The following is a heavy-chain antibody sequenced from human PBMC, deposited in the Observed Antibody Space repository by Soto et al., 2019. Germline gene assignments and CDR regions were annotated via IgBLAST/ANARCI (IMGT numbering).Heavy chain of an antibody. CDR3: ASFDGTLVRGGRSSPYEMDV. Sequence: QVLLVQSGPEVKKPGSSVKVSCKASGGTFNNYAINWVRQAPGKGLEWMGGIIPTFGTGNHAQKVQGRVTITADESTTTAYVALNGMRSEDTDIYYCASFDGTLVRGGRSSPYEMDVWGQGTTVIVSS. CDR2: IIPTFGTG. J-gene: IGHJ6*02. D-gene: IGHD3-10*01. V-gene: IGHV1-69*01. CDR1: GGTFNNYA.